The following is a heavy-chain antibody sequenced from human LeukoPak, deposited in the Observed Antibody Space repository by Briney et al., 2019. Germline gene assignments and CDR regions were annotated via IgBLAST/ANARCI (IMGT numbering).Heavy chain of an antibody. Sequence: PGRSLRLSCAAYGFTFSSYGMHWVRQAPGKGLEWVAVIWYDGSNKYYADSVKGRFTISRDNSKNTLYLQMNSLRAEDTAVYYCARAGYCSGGSCYSDYYYYGMDVWGQGTTVTVSS. J-gene: IGHJ6*02. CDR3: ARAGYCSGGSCYSDYYYYGMDV. V-gene: IGHV3-33*01. CDR1: GFTFSSYG. D-gene: IGHD2-15*01. CDR2: IWYDGSNK.